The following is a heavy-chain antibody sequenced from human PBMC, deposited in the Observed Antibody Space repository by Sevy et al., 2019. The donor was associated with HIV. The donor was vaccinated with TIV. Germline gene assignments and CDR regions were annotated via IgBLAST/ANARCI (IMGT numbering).Heavy chain of an antibody. CDR3: ARSRYDSSGAYFYYYGMDV. D-gene: IGHD3-22*01. Sequence: ASVKVSCKASGYTFTSYGISWVRQAPGQGLEWMGWISAYNGNTNYAQKLQGRVTMTTDTSISTAYMELRSLRSDDTAVYYCARSRYDSSGAYFYYYGMDVWGQGTTVTVSS. CDR2: ISAYNGNT. CDR1: GYTFTSYG. V-gene: IGHV1-18*01. J-gene: IGHJ6*02.